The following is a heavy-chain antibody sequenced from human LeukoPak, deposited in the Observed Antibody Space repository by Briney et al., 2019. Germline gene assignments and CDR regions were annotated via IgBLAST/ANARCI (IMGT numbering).Heavy chain of an antibody. CDR1: GFAFSECP. Sequence: GTSLRLSCAASGFAFSECPMHWVRQAPGKGLEWAAVMSFDGNDKYYADSVKGRFSISRDNSESTLYLHMNRLTPEDTALYYCAKGMSRGIGFDYWGQGPWSPSPQ. V-gene: IGHV3-30*04. CDR3: AKGMSRGIGFDY. J-gene: IGHJ4*02. D-gene: IGHD3-10*01. CDR2: MSFDGNDK.